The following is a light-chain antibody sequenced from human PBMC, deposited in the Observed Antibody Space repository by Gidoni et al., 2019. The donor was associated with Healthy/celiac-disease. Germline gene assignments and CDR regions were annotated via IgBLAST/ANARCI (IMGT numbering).Light chain of an antibody. CDR1: QGISSW. V-gene: IGKV1-12*01. J-gene: IGKJ1*01. CDR3: QQANSFPRT. CDR2: AAS. Sequence: DIQMTQSPSSVSASVGDRVTITCRASQGISSWLAWYQHKPGKAPKLLIYAASSMQSGVTSRVSGSGAGTDFTLTISSLQPEDFATYYCQQANSFPRTFGQGTKVEIK.